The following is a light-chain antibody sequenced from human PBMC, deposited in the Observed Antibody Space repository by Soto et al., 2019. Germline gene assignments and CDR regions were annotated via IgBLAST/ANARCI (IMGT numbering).Light chain of an antibody. Sequence: EIVMTQSPATLSVSPGERATLSCRASQSVSSNLAWYQQKPGQAPRLLIYGASTRATGIPARFSGSGSGTEVTLTIRSLQSEDFAVYYCQHYNNWPLYTFGQGTKLEIK. CDR3: QHYNNWPLYT. J-gene: IGKJ2*01. CDR1: QSVSSN. CDR2: GAS. V-gene: IGKV3-15*01.